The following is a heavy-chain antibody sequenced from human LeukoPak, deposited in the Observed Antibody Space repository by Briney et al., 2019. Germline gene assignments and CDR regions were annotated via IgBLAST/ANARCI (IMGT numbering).Heavy chain of an antibody. Sequence: SSETLSLTCSVSGESISSSRHYWSWIRQPAGQGLEWIGRIYPSGNTNYNPSLKSRATISLGTSKNQFSLNLKSVTAADTAMYYCARDGVVTMELDFWGQGTLVTVSS. J-gene: IGHJ4*02. V-gene: IGHV4-61*02. CDR3: ARDGVVTMELDF. D-gene: IGHD3-10*01. CDR1: GESISSSRHY. CDR2: IYPSGNT.